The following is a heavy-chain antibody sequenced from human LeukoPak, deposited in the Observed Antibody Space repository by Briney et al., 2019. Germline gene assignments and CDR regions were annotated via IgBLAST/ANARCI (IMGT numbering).Heavy chain of an antibody. Sequence: GGSLRLSCAASGFTSSSYAMIWVRQAPGKGLEWVSSISGSGTNTYYADAVEGRFTISRDTPKSTLFLQMSSLRPEDTAVYYCAKGLGSATRAMDVWGQGTTVTVSS. D-gene: IGHD2-15*01. CDR3: AKGLGSATRAMDV. J-gene: IGHJ6*02. V-gene: IGHV3-23*01. CDR2: ISGSGTNT. CDR1: GFTSSSYA.